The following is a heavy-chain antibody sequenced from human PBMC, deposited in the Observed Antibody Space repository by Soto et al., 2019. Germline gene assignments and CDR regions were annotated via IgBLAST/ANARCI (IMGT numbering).Heavy chain of an antibody. CDR1: GGSISSGDYY. Sequence: SETLSLTCTVSGGSISSGDYYWSWIRQPPGKGLEWIGYIYYSGSTYYNPSLKSRVTISVDTSKNQFSLKLSSVTAADTAVYYCARGRFLEWLLPLYWGQGTMVTVS. D-gene: IGHD3-3*01. CDR2: IYYSGST. J-gene: IGHJ4*02. CDR3: ARGRFLEWLLPLY. V-gene: IGHV4-30-4*01.